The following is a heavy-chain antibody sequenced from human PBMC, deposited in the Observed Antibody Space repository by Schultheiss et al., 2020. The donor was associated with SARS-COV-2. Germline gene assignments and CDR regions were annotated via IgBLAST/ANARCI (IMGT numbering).Heavy chain of an antibody. V-gene: IGHV3-48*03. CDR3: ARDWARTTVVTPHYYYYYGMDV. J-gene: IGHJ6*02. CDR1: GFTFSSYE. CDR2: ISSSGSTI. Sequence: GGSLRLSCAASGFTFSSYEMNWVRQAPGKGLEWVSYISSSGSTIYYADSVKGRFTISRDNSKNTLYLQMNSLRAEDTAVYYCARDWARTTVVTPHYYYYYGMDVWGQGTTVTVS. D-gene: IGHD4-23*01.